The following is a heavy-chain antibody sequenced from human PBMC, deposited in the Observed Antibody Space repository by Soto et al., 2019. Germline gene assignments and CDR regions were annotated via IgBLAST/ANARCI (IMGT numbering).Heavy chain of an antibody. V-gene: IGHV4-34*01. CDR1: GGSFSGYD. CDR3: ARLYDFWSGYYLKYFDY. CDR2: ISHRGST. J-gene: IGHJ4*02. Sequence: SETLCLTCAVYGGSFSGYDWSWIRQPPGKGLEWVGEISHRGSTNHNPSLKSRGTISVGTSKNQSPLKLSSVTAADTAVYYCARLYDFWSGYYLKYFDYWGQGILVTVSS. D-gene: IGHD3-3*01.